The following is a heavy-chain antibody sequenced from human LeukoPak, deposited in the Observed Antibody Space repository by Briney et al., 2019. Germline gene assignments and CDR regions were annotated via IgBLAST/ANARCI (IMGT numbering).Heavy chain of an antibody. Sequence: PSETLSLTCTVSGGSISSYYWSWIRQPPGKGLEWIGYIYYSRSTNYNPPPKSRVTIQVDASKNQFSLKLSSVTAADTAVYYCARGGDSSGWYGSYNWFDPWGQGTLVTVSS. CDR1: GGSISSYY. V-gene: IGHV4-59*01. D-gene: IGHD6-19*01. CDR2: IYYSRST. CDR3: ARGGDSSGWYGSYNWFDP. J-gene: IGHJ5*02.